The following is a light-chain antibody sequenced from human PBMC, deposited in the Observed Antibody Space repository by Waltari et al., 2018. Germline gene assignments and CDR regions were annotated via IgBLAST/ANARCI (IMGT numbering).Light chain of an antibody. CDR3: NSRDSSGNHYV. V-gene: IGLV3-19*01. J-gene: IGLJ1*01. CDR2: GKN. Sequence: SSELTQDPAVSVALGQPVRITCQGDSLRSYYAGWYQQKPGQAPVLVIYGKNNRPSGIPDRFSGSSSGNTASLTITGAQAEDEADYYCNSRDSSGNHYVFGTGTKVTVL. CDR1: SLRSYY.